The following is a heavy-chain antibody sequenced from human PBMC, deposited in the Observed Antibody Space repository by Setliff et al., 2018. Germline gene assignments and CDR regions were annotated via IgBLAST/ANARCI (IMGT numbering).Heavy chain of an antibody. CDR1: GFTLGDHY. D-gene: IGHD3-22*01. CDR3: ARDVFPYHYEGAFDI. J-gene: IGHJ3*02. V-gene: IGHV3-11*05. CDR2: IGLTSSFI. Sequence: GGSLRLSCAAPGFTLGDHYMSWIRQAPGKGLEWVSYIGLTSSFINYADSVKGRFTISRDNAKNSLYLQMNSLRVEDTAVYYCARDVFPYHYEGAFDIWGQGTMVTVSS.